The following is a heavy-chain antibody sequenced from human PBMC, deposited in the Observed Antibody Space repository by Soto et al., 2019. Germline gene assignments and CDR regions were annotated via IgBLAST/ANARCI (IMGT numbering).Heavy chain of an antibody. V-gene: IGHV1-3*01. Sequence: ASVKVCCKASGYTFTSYAMHWVRQAPGQRLEWMGWINAGNGNTKYSQKFQGRVTITRDTSASTAYMELSSLRSEDTAVYYCARDDSGFSGSHYIDYFNYWGQGALVTVSS. D-gene: IGHD1-26*01. J-gene: IGHJ4*02. CDR1: GYTFTSYA. CDR3: ARDDSGFSGSHYIDYFNY. CDR2: INAGNGNT.